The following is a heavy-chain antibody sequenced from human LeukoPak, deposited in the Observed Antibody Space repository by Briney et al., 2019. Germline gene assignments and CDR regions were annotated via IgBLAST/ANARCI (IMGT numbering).Heavy chain of an antibody. D-gene: IGHD3-10*01. V-gene: IGHV4-59*01. CDR3: ARETHDPTLVRGVVDY. Sequence: SETLSLTCTVSGGSISSYYWSWIRQPPGKGLEWIGYIYYSGSTNYNPSLKSRVTISVDTSKNQFSLKLSSVTAADTAVYYCARETHDPTLVRGVVDYWGRGTLVTVSS. J-gene: IGHJ4*02. CDR1: GGSISSYY. CDR2: IYYSGST.